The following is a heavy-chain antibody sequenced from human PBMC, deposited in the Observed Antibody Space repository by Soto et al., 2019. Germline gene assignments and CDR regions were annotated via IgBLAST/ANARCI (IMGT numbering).Heavy chain of an antibody. V-gene: IGHV3-23*01. D-gene: IGHD2-15*01. CDR2: ISGTGGTT. CDR3: ANSVVPHAPSGVDV. J-gene: IGHJ6*02. Sequence: DVQVLESGGGLVQPGGSLRLSCAASGFTFSVYAMIWVRQAPGKGLEWVSDISGTGGTTHYADSVKGRFTSSRDNSKNTLYLQMNSLRAEDTALYYCANSVVPHAPSGVDVWGQGTTVTVSS. CDR1: GFTFSVYA.